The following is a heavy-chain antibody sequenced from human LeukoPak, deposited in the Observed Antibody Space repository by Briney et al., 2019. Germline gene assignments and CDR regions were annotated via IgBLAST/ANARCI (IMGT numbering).Heavy chain of an antibody. CDR2: LYSDGNT. V-gene: IGHV3-53*01. CDR3: ARSVYSGYYYSSRYFDL. J-gene: IGHJ2*01. Sequence: GGSLRLSCAASGFTVITNDMTWVRQAPGKGLEWVSVLYSDGNTKYADSVQGRFTISRDNSKNTLYLEMNSLRAEDTAVYYCARSVYSGYYYSSRYFDLWGRGTLVTVSS. CDR1: GFTVITND. D-gene: IGHD1-26*01.